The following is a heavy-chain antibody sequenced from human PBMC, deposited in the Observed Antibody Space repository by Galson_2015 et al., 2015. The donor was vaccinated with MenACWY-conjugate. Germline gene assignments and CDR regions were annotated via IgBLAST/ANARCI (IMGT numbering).Heavy chain of an antibody. V-gene: IGHV3-23*01. CDR3: ARPPAYCTGAACFYWYFDL. D-gene: IGHD2-8*02. Sequence: SLRLSCAASGFTFSNYAMSWVRQAPGKGPEWVSGISGSGDSTNCTHYADSVKGRFTTSRDNSKNTLFLQMNNLRADDTARYYCARPPAYCTGAACFYWYFDLWGRGSLVTVSS. CDR2: ISGSGDSTNCT. CDR1: GFTFSNYA. J-gene: IGHJ2*01.